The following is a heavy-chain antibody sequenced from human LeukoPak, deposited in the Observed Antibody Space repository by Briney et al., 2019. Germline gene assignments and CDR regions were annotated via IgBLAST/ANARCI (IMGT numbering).Heavy chain of an antibody. V-gene: IGHV3-23*01. CDR1: GFTFSSYA. Sequence: GGSLRLSCAASGFTFSSYAMSWVRQAPGKGLEWVSAISGSGDSTYYGDSVKGRFTISRDNSKNTLYLQMNSLRAKDTAVYYCAKTRPLDSSSWSHGDYWGQGTLVTVSS. CDR3: AKTRPLDSSSWSHGDY. CDR2: ISGSGDST. D-gene: IGHD6-13*01. J-gene: IGHJ4*02.